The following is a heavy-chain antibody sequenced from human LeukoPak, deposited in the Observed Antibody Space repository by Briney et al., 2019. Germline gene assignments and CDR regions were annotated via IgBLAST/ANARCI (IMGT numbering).Heavy chain of an antibody. CDR3: ARGPHSSGWYRDPYFDY. CDR1: GYTLTELS. J-gene: IGHJ4*02. V-gene: IGHV1-24*01. D-gene: IGHD6-19*01. CDR2: FDPEDGET. Sequence: ASVKVSCKVSGYTLTELSMHWVRQAPGKGLEWMGGFDPEDGETIYAQKFQGRVTMTEDTSTDTAYMELSSLRSDDTAVYYCARGPHSSGWYRDPYFDYWGQGTLVTVSS.